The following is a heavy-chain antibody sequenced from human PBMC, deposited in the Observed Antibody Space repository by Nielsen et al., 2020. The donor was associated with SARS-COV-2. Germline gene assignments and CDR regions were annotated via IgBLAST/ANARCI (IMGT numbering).Heavy chain of an antibody. CDR2: IYYSGST. D-gene: IGHD5-12*01. Sequence: RQAPGKGLEWIGYIYYSGSTNYNPSLKSRVTISVDTSKNQFSLKLSSVTAADTAVYYCARHHGYDYYFDYWGQGTLVTVSS. CDR3: ARHHGYDYYFDY. V-gene: IGHV4-59*08. J-gene: IGHJ4*02.